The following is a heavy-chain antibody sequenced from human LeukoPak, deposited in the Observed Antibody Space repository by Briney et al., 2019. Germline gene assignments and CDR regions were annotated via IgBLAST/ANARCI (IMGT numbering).Heavy chain of an antibody. D-gene: IGHD1-26*01. CDR2: IYSGGST. CDR3: ARDQGGATSY. CDR1: GDSLTSDHY. Sequence: ETLSLTCTVSGDSLTSDHYWDWIRQPPGKGLEWVSVIYSGGSTYYADSVKGRFTISRDNSKSTLYIQMNSLRAEDTAVYYCARDQGGATSYWGQGTLVTVSS. J-gene: IGHJ4*02. V-gene: IGHV3-53*01.